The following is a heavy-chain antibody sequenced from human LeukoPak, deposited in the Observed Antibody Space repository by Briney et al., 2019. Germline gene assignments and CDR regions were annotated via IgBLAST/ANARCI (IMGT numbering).Heavy chain of an antibody. V-gene: IGHV4-30-4*08. CDR2: TYYSGST. Sequence: PSQTLSLTCTVSGGPISSGDYYWSWIRQPPGKGLEWIGYTYYSGSTYYNPSLKSRVTISVDTSKNQFSLKLSSVTAADTAVYYCARVAYYYYYYYMDVWGKGTTVTVSS. J-gene: IGHJ6*03. CDR1: GGPISSGDYY. CDR3: ARVAYYYYYYYMDV.